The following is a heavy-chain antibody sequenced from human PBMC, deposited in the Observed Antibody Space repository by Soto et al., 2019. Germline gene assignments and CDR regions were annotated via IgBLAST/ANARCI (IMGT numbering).Heavy chain of an antibody. CDR3: ARGMVVAAPLYGMDV. D-gene: IGHD2-15*01. CDR2: IYPGDSDT. V-gene: IGHV5-51*01. J-gene: IGHJ6*02. CDR1: RYSFTSYW. Sequence: GESLKISCKGSRYSFTSYWIGCVRQLPGKGLEWMGIIYPGDSDTRYSPSFQGQVTISADKSISTAYLQWSSLKASDTAMYYCARGMVVAAPLYGMDVWGQGTTVTVSS.